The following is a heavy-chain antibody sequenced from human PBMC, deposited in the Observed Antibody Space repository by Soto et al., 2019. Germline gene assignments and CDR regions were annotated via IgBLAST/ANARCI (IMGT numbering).Heavy chain of an antibody. V-gene: IGHV3-15*01. CDR3: ATKDCGDYERFYY. J-gene: IGHJ4*02. D-gene: IGHD4-17*01. CDR2: ITTKADGETA. CDR1: GFTFSNAW. Sequence: EVELVESGGGLVNPGGSLRLSCAASGFTFSNAWMTWVRQAPGKGLEWVGRITTKADGETADYAAPVKGRFTISRDDSKNTLYLQMNGLKTEDTAVYYCATKDCGDYERFYYWGQGALVAVSS.